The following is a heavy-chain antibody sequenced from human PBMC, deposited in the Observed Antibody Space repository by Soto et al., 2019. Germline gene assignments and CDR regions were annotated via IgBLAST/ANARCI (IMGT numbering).Heavy chain of an antibody. D-gene: IGHD3-22*01. CDR2: ISANSGNT. CDR1: GFIFNNYA. Sequence: ASVKVSCKAFGFIFNNYAISWVRQAPGQGLEWMGWISANSGNTNYAQKLQGRVTMTTDTSTSTAYMELRSLRSDDTAVYYCATAGNYDGSGRDFWGQGTLVTVSS. J-gene: IGHJ4*02. CDR3: ATAGNYDGSGRDF. V-gene: IGHV1-18*04.